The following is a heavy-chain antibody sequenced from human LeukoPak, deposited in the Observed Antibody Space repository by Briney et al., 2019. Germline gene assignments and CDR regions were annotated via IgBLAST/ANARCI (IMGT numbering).Heavy chain of an antibody. V-gene: IGHV4-34*01. CDR2: INHSGST. J-gene: IGHJ6*03. CDR3: ARNNQLPTFYYYYYYYMDV. D-gene: IGHD2-2*01. Sequence: SETLSLTCAVYGGSFSGYYWSWIRQPPVKGLEWIGEINHSGSTNYNPSLKSRVTISVDTSKNQFSLKLSSVTAADTAVYYCARNNQLPTFYYYYYYYMDVWGKGTTVTVSS. CDR1: GGSFSGYY.